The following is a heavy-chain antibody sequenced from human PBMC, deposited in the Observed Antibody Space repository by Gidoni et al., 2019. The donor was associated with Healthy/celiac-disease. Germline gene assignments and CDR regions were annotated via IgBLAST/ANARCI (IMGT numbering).Heavy chain of an antibody. D-gene: IGHD6-19*01. CDR2: ISSSGSTI. J-gene: IGHJ4*02. CDR1: GFTFSSYE. V-gene: IGHV3-48*03. CDR3: ARDYSSGWYRFDY. Sequence: EVQLVESGGGLVQPGGSLRLSCAASGFTFSSYEMNWVRQAPGKGLEWVSYISSSGSTIYYADSVKGRFTISRDNAKNSLYLQMNSLRAEDTAVYYCARDYSSGWYRFDYWGQGTLVTVSS.